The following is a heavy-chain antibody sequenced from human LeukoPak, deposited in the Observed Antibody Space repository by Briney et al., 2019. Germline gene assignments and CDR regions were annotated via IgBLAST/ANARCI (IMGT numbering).Heavy chain of an antibody. Sequence: SQTLSLTCALSGDSLSSNSAAWNWLRQSPSSGLEWLGRTYYRSKWYNDYAVSVKSRITINPDTSKNQFSLQLNSVTPEDTAVYYCARAAAEDAFDIWGQGTMVTVSS. CDR1: GDSLSSNSAA. V-gene: IGHV6-1*01. CDR2: TYYRSKWYN. J-gene: IGHJ3*02. D-gene: IGHD6-13*01. CDR3: ARAAAEDAFDI.